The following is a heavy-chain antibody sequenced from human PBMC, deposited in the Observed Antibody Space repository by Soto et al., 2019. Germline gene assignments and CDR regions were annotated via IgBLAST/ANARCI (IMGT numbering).Heavy chain of an antibody. CDR3: AKETTRSGYDYFDY. CDR1: GFAFISYA. V-gene: IGHV3-23*01. Sequence: WGSLRLSCAASGFAFISYAISFFRQAAGKGLEWVSAISGSGGSTYYADSVKGRFTISRDNSKNTLYLQMNSLRAEDTAVYYCAKETTRSGYDYFDYWGQGTLVTVS. J-gene: IGHJ4*02. D-gene: IGHD5-12*01. CDR2: ISGSGGST.